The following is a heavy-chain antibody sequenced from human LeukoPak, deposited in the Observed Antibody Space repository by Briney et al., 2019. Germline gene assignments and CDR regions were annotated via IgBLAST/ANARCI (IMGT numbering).Heavy chain of an antibody. V-gene: IGHV3-15*01. CDR2: IKSKTDGGTT. Sequence: GGSLRLSCAASGFTFSNAWMSWVRQAPGKGLEWVGRIKSKTDGGTTDYAAPVKGRFTISRDDSKNTLYLQMNSLKTEDTAVYYCTTVPLKMVRGVIIANYYGMDVRGQGTTVTVSS. CDR3: TTVPLKMVRGVIIANYYGMDV. CDR1: GFTFSNAW. J-gene: IGHJ6*02. D-gene: IGHD3-10*01.